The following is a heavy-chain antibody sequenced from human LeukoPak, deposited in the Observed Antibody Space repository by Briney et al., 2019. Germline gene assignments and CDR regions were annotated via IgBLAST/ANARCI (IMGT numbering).Heavy chain of an antibody. D-gene: IGHD3-9*01. V-gene: IGHV3-11*01. CDR1: GFTFSDYY. Sequence: GGSLRLSCAASGFTFSDYYMSWIRQAPGKGLEWISYISSSGSSIYYADSVTGRFTISRDNAKNSLYLQMNSLRAEDTAVYYCARERHYHILTAGYYFDYWGQGTLVTVSS. J-gene: IGHJ4*02. CDR3: ARERHYHILTAGYYFDY. CDR2: ISSSGSSI.